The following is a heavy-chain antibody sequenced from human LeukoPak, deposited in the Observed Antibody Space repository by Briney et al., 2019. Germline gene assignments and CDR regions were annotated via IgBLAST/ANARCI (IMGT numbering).Heavy chain of an antibody. V-gene: IGHV4-59*01. CDR3: ARVRDGYNDC. J-gene: IGHJ4*02. Sequence: PSETLSLTCAVYGGSFSGYYWSWIRQPPGKGLEWIGYIYYSGSTNYNPSLKSRVTISVDTSKNQFSLKLSSVSAADTAVYYCARVRDGYNDCWGQGTLVTVSS. CDR1: GGSFSGYY. D-gene: IGHD5-24*01. CDR2: IYYSGST.